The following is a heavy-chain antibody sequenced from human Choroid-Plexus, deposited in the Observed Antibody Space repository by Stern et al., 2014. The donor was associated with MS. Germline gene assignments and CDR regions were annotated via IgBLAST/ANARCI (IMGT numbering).Heavy chain of an antibody. CDR3: AKDRQYLTYFFDH. Sequence: VQLVESGGGVVQPGSPLSLSCVASGFTFGSCAMHWVRQAPGKGLEWVAGVSYDGSNKYYADSVKGRFTISRDNSQNTLYMQMSSLRPEDTAVYYCAKDRQYLTYFFDHWGQGSLVTVSS. J-gene: IGHJ5*02. CDR2: VSYDGSNK. V-gene: IGHV3-30*18. D-gene: IGHD2/OR15-2a*01. CDR1: GFTFGSCA.